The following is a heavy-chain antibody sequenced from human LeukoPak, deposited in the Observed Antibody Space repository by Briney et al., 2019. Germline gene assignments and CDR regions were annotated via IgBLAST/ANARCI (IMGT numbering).Heavy chain of an antibody. J-gene: IGHJ4*02. CDR3: ARDERWIQFNY. V-gene: IGHV3-53*01. Sequence: GGSLRLSCTVSGFTVSSNSMSWVRQAPGKGLEWVSFIYSDNTHYSDSVKGRFTISRDNSKNTLYLQMNSLRAEDTAIYYCARDERWIQFNYWGQGTLVTVSS. CDR2: IYSDNT. CDR1: GFTVSSNS. D-gene: IGHD5-18*01.